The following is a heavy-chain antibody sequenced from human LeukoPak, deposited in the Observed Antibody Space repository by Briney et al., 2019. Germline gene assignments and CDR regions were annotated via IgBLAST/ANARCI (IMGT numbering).Heavy chain of an antibody. CDR2: IYHSGST. V-gene: IGHV4-38-2*02. Sequence: PSETLSLTCAVSGYSISSGYCWGWIRPPPGKGLEWIGSIYHSGSTYYNPSLKSRVTISVDTSKNQFSLKLSSVTAADTAVYYCARDFFGDKPYYFDYWGQGTLVTVSS. J-gene: IGHJ4*02. CDR1: GYSISSGYC. CDR3: ARDFFGDKPYYFDY. D-gene: IGHD3-10*01.